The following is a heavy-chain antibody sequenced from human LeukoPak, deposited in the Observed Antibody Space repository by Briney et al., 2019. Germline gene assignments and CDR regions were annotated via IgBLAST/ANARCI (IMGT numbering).Heavy chain of an antibody. V-gene: IGHV1-24*01. J-gene: IGHJ5*02. CDR3: ATGDYYDCSPFDP. CDR2: FDPEDGET. D-gene: IGHD3-22*01. CDR1: GYTLTELS. Sequence: ASVKVSCKVSGYTLTELSMHWVRQAPGKGLEWMGGFDPEDGETIYAQKFQGRVAMTEETSTDTAYMELSSLRSEDTAVYYCATGDYYDCSPFDPWGQGTLVTVSS.